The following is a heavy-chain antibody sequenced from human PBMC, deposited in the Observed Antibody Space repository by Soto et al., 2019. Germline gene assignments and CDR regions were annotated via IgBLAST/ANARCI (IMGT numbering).Heavy chain of an antibody. CDR3: ARGSGWLGY. V-gene: IGHV4-59*01. J-gene: IGHJ4*02. D-gene: IGHD6-19*01. CDR1: GGSISSYY. Sequence: PSETLSLTCTVSGGSISSYYWTWIRQPPGKGLEWIGYIYYSGSTNYNPSLKSRVTISVDTSKNQFSLKLSSVTAADTAVYYCARGSGWLGYWGQGTLVTVSS. CDR2: IYYSGST.